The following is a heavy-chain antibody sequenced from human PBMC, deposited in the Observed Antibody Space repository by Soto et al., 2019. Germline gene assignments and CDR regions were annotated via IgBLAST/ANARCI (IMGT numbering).Heavy chain of an antibody. CDR1: GYTFTTYG. CDR2: ISTSKGNT. V-gene: IGHV1-18*01. CDR3: ATRSPPFDF. Sequence: QVQLVQSGPEVKKPGASVKVSCKTSGYTFTTYGIAWVRQAPGQGLEWMGWISTSKGNTNYAQKFQGRVTMTTDTSTSTAYRELRSLRSDDTAVYYCATRSPPFDFWGQGTLVTVSS. J-gene: IGHJ4*02.